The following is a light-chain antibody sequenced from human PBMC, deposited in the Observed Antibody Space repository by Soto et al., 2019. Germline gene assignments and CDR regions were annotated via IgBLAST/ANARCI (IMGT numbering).Light chain of an antibody. CDR2: DAS. Sequence: EIVLTQFPATLSLSPGERATLSCRASQSVRTILAWYQQKPGQAPRLLVYDASNRATGIPDRFSGSGSGTDFTLTISRLEPEDFAVYYCQQRISSPVTFGRGTKVEIK. CDR3: QQRISSPVT. CDR1: QSVRTI. J-gene: IGKJ4*01. V-gene: IGKV3-11*01.